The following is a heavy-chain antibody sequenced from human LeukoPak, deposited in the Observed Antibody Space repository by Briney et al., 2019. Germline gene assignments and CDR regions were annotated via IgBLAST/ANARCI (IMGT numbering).Heavy chain of an antibody. CDR1: GYTLTELS. D-gene: IGHD6-19*01. V-gene: IGHV1-24*01. Sequence: ASVKVSCKVSGYTLTELSMHWVRQAPGKGLEWMGGFDPEDGETIYAQKFQGRVAMTEDTSTDTAYMELSSLRSEDTAVYYCATAIPSGWYWYFQHWGQGTLVTVSS. CDR3: ATAIPSGWYWYFQH. CDR2: FDPEDGET. J-gene: IGHJ1*01.